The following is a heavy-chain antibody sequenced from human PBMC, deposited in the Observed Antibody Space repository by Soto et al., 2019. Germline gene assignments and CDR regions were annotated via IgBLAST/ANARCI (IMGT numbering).Heavy chain of an antibody. D-gene: IGHD6-6*01. J-gene: IGHJ6*02. CDR2: IYYSGNT. CDR1: GGSISSGYYY. Sequence: QVQLQESGPGLVKPSQTLSLTCSVSGGSISSGYYYWCWIRPPPGKGLEWIGNIYYSGNTYYHPSVKSRLIISIDTSKNQFSLKVGSVSAADTAVYYCASSSLDSMAVGGQGTRFTVSS. CDR3: ASSSLDSMAV. V-gene: IGHV4-30-4*01.